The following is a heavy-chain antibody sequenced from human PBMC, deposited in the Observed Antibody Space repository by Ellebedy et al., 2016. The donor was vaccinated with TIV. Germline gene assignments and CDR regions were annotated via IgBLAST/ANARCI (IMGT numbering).Heavy chain of an antibody. CDR2: ISYDGSNK. CDR1: GFTFSSYA. CDR3: AGRDAGEDY. D-gene: IGHD3-10*01. J-gene: IGHJ4*02. Sequence: GGSLRLXXAASGFTFSSYAMHWVRQAPGKGLEWVAVISYDGSNKYYADSVKGRFTISRDNSKNTLYLQMNSLRAEDTAVYYCAGRDAGEDYWGQGTVVTVSS. V-gene: IGHV3-30-3*02.